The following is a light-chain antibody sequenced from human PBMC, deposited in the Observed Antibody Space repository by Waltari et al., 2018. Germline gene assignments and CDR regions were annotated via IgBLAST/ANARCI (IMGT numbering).Light chain of an antibody. CDR3: QQYYSVPLT. CDR1: QTISHSSNNKNY. J-gene: IGKJ1*01. Sequence: DIVMTQSPDSLAVSLGERATINCKSSQTISHSSNNKNYLAWYQKKPGQPPRLLISWASSRESGVPDRFSGSGSGTDFTLTISSLQVEDVAIYYCQQYYSVPLTFGQGTKVGIK. CDR2: WAS. V-gene: IGKV4-1*01.